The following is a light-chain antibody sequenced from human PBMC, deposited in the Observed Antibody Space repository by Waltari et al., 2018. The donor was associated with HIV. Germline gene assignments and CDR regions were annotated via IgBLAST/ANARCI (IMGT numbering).Light chain of an antibody. Sequence: QSALTQPASVSGSPGQSITISCTGATSDFGRHTHISWYQQLPGKAPKLIIYDVNKRPSGVSNRYSGAKFGNPASLLISGLQSEDEADYHCSSYTDLTTIFGGGTRLTV. CDR2: DVN. CDR1: TSDFGRHTH. CDR3: SSYTDLTTI. V-gene: IGLV2-14*03. J-gene: IGLJ2*01.